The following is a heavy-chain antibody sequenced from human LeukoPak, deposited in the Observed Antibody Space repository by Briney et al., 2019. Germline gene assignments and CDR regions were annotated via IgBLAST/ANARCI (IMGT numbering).Heavy chain of an antibody. Sequence: SETLSLTCAVYGGSFSGYYWSWIRQPPGKGLEWIGEINHSGSTNYNPSLKSRVTISVDTSKNQFSLKLSSVTAADTAVYYCARCKKVITIRGITEAGALDIWGQGTMVTVSS. D-gene: IGHD3-22*01. J-gene: IGHJ3*02. CDR3: ARCKKVITIRGITEAGALDI. V-gene: IGHV4-34*01. CDR2: INHSGST. CDR1: GGSFSGYY.